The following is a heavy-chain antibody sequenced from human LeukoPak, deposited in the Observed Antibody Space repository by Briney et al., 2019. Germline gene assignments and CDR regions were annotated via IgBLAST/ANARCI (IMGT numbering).Heavy chain of an antibody. CDR2: IYPGESIYASENT. V-gene: IGHV4-4*07. D-gene: IGHD4-17*01. CDR1: GVSISAYY. Sequence: SETLSLTCSVSGVSISAYYWSWIRQPAGKGLEWIGRIYPGESIYASENTNYNPSLKSRVSMSGDTSKNQVSLKLRSVTAADTAVYYCARDPTTVTTIFDSWGQGNLVTVSS. J-gene: IGHJ4*02. CDR3: ARDPTTVTTIFDS.